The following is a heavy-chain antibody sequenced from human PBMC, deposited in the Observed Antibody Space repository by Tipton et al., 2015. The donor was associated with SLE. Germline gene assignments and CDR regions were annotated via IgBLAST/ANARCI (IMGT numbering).Heavy chain of an antibody. CDR3: VTSLPLYWYLDL. CDR1: GGSISSHY. J-gene: IGHJ2*01. D-gene: IGHD3-16*02. Sequence: TLSLTCTVSGGSISSHYWGWIRQPPGKGLEWIGGINYSGNTYYNPSLKSRVTISVDTSNNQFSLRLSSVTAADTAVYYCVTSLPLYWYLDLWGRGSLVTVSS. V-gene: IGHV4-39*01. CDR2: INYSGNT.